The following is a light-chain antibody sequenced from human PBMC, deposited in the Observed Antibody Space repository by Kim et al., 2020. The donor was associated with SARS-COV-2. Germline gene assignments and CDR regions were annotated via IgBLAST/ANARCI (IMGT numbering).Light chain of an antibody. CDR3: LLSYDGVRV. Sequence: QAVVTQEPSLTVSPGGTVTLTCGSSTGAVTYGGHYPFWFQHKPGQVPRSLIYDTSNKQSWTPARFSGFLFGGKAALTLSNAQPEDEADYYCLLSYDGVRVFGGGTQLTVL. J-gene: IGLJ3*02. CDR1: TGAVTYGGHY. V-gene: IGLV7-46*01. CDR2: DTS.